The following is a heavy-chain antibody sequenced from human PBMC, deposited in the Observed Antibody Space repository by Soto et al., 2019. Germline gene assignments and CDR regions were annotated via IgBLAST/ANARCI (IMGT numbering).Heavy chain of an antibody. CDR3: ARSIPARLYYFDY. Sequence: SETLSLTCTVSGGPVSSGSYYWSWIRQPPGKGLEWIGCIYYSGGTNYKSTLKSRVTIPADMSKDQFSLKLTSVTAADTAVYFCARSIPARLYYFDYWGQGTLVTVSS. J-gene: IGHJ4*02. D-gene: IGHD6-6*01. CDR2: IYYSGGT. V-gene: IGHV4-61*01. CDR1: GGPVSSGSYY.